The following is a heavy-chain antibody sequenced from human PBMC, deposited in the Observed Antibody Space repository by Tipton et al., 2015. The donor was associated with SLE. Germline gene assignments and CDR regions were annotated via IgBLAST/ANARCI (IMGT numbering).Heavy chain of an antibody. CDR3: ARDSIYSGGDY. D-gene: IGHD1-26*01. CDR2: IYTSGST. J-gene: IGHJ4*02. CDR1: GGSISSGSYY. V-gene: IGHV4-61*02. Sequence: TLSLTCTVSGGSISSGSYYWSRIRQPAGKGLEWIGRIYTSGSTNYNPSLKSRVTISVDTSKNQFSLKLSSVTAADTAVYYCARDSIYSGGDYWGQGTLVTVSS.